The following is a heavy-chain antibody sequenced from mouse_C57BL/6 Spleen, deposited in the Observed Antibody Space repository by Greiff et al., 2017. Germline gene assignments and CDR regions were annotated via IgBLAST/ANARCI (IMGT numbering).Heavy chain of an antibody. D-gene: IGHD2-5*01. CDR3: AIWGYSNYGGYAMDY. J-gene: IGHJ4*01. V-gene: IGHV1-55*01. CDR1: GYTFTSYW. Sequence: QVQLQQPGAELVKPGASVKMSCKASGYTFTSYWITWVKQRPGQGLEWIGDLYPGSGGTNYNEKFKSKATLTVATSSSTAYMQIRSLTSEDSAVYYCAIWGYSNYGGYAMDYWGQGTSVTVSS. CDR2: LYPGSGGT.